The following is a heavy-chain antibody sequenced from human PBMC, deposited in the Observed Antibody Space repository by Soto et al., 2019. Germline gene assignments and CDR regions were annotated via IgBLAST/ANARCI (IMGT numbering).Heavy chain of an antibody. CDR1: GFTFSNAW. D-gene: IGHD5-18*01. CDR3: TTERSETAMVKDYYGMDV. V-gene: IGHV3-15*07. J-gene: IGHJ6*02. Sequence: EVQLVESGGGLVKPGGSLRLSCAASGFTFSNAWMNWVRQAPGKGLAWVGRITSKSDGGTTDYAARVKGRFTISRDDSKNTVYLQMNSLKTEDTAVYYCTTERSETAMVKDYYGMDVWGQGTTVTVSS. CDR2: ITSKSDGGTT.